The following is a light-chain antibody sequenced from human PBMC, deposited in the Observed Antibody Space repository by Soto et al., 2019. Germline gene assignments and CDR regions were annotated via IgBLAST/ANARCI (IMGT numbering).Light chain of an antibody. V-gene: IGKV1-5*03. CDR2: KAS. CDR1: QSIGAW. J-gene: IGKJ1*01. CDR3: QQYDTYRT. Sequence: DIQMTQSPSTLSASVGDRVTITCRASQSIGAWLAWYQQKPGKAPKLLIYKASTLGSGVPSRFSGSGSGTEFSLTISSLQTDDFAIYYCQQYDTYRTFGQGTKVEIK.